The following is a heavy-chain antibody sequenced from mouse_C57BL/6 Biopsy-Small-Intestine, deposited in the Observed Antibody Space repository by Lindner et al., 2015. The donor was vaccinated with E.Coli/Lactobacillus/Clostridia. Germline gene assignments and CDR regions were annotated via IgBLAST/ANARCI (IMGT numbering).Heavy chain of an antibody. V-gene: IGHV1-82*01. CDR2: IYPGDGDT. Sequence: VQLQESGPELVKPGASVKISCKASGYAFSSSWMNWVKQRPGKGLEWIGRIYPGDGDTDYNGKFKGKATLTADKSSSTVYMQLSSLTSEDSAVYFCTRVRSYYHGHFDVWGTGTTVTVST. J-gene: IGHJ1*03. D-gene: IGHD1-1*01. CDR3: TRVRSYYHGHFDV. CDR1: GYAFSSSW.